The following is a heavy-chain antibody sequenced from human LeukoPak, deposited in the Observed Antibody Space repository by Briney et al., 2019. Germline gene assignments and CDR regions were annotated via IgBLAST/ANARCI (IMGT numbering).Heavy chain of an antibody. D-gene: IGHD6-19*01. Sequence: PGGSLRLSCVASEFSLSDYYMSWIRQAPGKGLEWVSSISSSSSYIYYADSVKGRFTISRDNAKNSLYLQMNSLRAEDTAVYYCASSDSSGWSDYWGQGTLVTVSS. V-gene: IGHV3-11*06. J-gene: IGHJ4*02. CDR2: ISSSSSYI. CDR1: EFSLSDYY. CDR3: ASSDSSGWSDY.